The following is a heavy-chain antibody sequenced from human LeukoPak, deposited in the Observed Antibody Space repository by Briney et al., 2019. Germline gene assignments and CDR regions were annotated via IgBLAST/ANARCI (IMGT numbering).Heavy chain of an antibody. Sequence: SETLCLTCTVSGGSMSTYYWSWIRQPPGKGLEWIGYISYSGNTNYNPSLKSRVTMSVDTSYNEYSLKLRSVTPADTAVYYCARAGPVPPSDGSPIADSWGQGTLVTVSS. CDR1: GGSMSTYY. J-gene: IGHJ4*02. V-gene: IGHV4-59*01. CDR2: ISYSGNT. CDR3: ARAGPVPPSDGSPIADS. D-gene: IGHD3-10*01.